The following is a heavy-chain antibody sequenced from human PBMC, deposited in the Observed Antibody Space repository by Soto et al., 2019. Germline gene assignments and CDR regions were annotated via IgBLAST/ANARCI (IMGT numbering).Heavy chain of an antibody. CDR1: GGTFSSYA. CDR3: ARGDMRCRTPQACYFDY. Sequence: GASVKVSCKASGGTFSSYAISWVRQAPGQGLEWMGGIIPIFGTANYAQKFQGRVTITADKSTSTAYMELSSLRSEDTAVYYCARGDMRCRTPQACYFDYWGQGTLVTVSS. D-gene: IGHD1-7*01. V-gene: IGHV1-69*06. CDR2: IIPIFGTA. J-gene: IGHJ4*02.